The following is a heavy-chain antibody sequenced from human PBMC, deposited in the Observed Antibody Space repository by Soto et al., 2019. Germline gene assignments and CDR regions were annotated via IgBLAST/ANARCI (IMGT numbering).Heavy chain of an antibody. V-gene: IGHV1-69*13. CDR3: ASTTESISYEEYCYYGMDV. CDR1: GGTFSSYA. Sequence: GASVKVSCKASGGTFSSYAISWVRQAPGQGLEWMGGIIPIFGTANYAQKFQGRVTITADESTSTAYMELSSLRSEDTAVYYCASTTESISYEEYCYYGMDVWGQGTTVTVSS. CDR2: IIPIFGTA. D-gene: IGHD3-16*01. J-gene: IGHJ6*02.